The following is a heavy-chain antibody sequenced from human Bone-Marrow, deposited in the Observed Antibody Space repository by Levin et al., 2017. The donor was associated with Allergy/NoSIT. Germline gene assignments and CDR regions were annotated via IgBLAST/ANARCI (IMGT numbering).Heavy chain of an antibody. CDR2: ISRNGGST. V-gene: IGHV3-64*02. D-gene: IGHD2-2*01. CDR3: ARGFCSATGCYAGYMDV. CDR1: GFTFNNYP. J-gene: IGHJ6*03. Sequence: GGSLRLSCAASGFTFNNYPLHWVRQAAGKGLDYVSGISRNGGSTYYAESVKGRFTISRDNDKNTVYLQMGSLRGEDMAVYYCARGFCSATGCYAGYMDVWGKGTTVTVSS.